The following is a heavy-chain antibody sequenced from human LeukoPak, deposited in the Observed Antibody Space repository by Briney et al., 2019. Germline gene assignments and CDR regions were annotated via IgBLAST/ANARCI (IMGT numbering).Heavy chain of an antibody. CDR3: AELGITMIGGV. Sequence: GGSLRLSCAASGFTFSSYEMNCVRQAPGEGREWVSYINSSGSTIYYADSVKGRFTISRDNAKNSLYLQMNSLRAEETAVYYCAELGITMIGGVWGKGTTVTISS. CDR2: INSSGSTI. CDR1: GFTFSSYE. D-gene: IGHD3-10*02. V-gene: IGHV3-48*03. J-gene: IGHJ6*04.